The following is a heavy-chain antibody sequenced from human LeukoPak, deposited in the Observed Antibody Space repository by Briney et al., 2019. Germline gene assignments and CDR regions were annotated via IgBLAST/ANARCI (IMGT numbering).Heavy chain of an antibody. Sequence: SETLSLTCTVSGGSINSYYWSWIRQPAGKGLGLIGRIYSSGCTGYNPSLKSRVTTSLETSKTQLSLTLSSVTAADTAVYYCARVDIRTAFFDYWGQGTLVTVSS. CDR2: IYSSGCT. V-gene: IGHV4-4*07. CDR3: ARVDIRTAFFDY. D-gene: IGHD5-12*01. J-gene: IGHJ4*02. CDR1: GGSINSYY.